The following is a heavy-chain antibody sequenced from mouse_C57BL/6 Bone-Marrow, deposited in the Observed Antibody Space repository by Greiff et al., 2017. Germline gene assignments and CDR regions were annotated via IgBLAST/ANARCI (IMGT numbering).Heavy chain of an antibody. J-gene: IGHJ2*01. D-gene: IGHD4-1*01. CDR2: ISSGGSYT. Sequence: EVQLVESGGDLVKPGGSLKLSCAASGFTFSSYGMSWVRQTPDKRLEWVAPISSGGSYTYYPDSVKGRFTISRDNAKTTLYLQMSSLKSEDTAMYYCAGGLGDFDYWGQGTTLTVSS. CDR1: GFTFSSYG. CDR3: AGGLGDFDY. V-gene: IGHV5-6*01.